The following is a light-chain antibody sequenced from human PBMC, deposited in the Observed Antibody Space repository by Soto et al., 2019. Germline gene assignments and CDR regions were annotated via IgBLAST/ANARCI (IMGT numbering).Light chain of an antibody. CDR3: AAWDDSLSVRYV. V-gene: IGLV1-47*02. CDR1: SSNIGSNY. Sequence: QSVLTQPPSASGTPGQRVTISCSGSSSNIGSNYVYWYQQLPGTALKLLIYSNNQRPSGVPDRFSGSKSGTSASLAISGLRSEDEADYYCAAWDDSLSVRYVFGTGTKVTVL. CDR2: SNN. J-gene: IGLJ1*01.